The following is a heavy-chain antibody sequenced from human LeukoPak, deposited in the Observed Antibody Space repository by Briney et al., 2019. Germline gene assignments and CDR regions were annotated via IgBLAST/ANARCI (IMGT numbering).Heavy chain of an antibody. Sequence: SETLSLTCTVSGGSISSYYWSWIRQPPGKGLEWIGYIYYSGNTNYNPSLKSRVTISVDTSKNQFSLTLTSVTAADTAVYYCARFTPQGYGWGGYNRFDPWGQGTLVTVSS. CDR3: ARFTPQGYGWGGYNRFDP. J-gene: IGHJ5*02. CDR2: IYYSGNT. V-gene: IGHV4-59*01. CDR1: GGSISSYY. D-gene: IGHD3-16*01.